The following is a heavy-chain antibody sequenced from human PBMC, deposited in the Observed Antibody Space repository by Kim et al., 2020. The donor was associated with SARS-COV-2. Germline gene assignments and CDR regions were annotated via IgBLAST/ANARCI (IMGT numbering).Heavy chain of an antibody. J-gene: IGHJ4*02. D-gene: IGHD3-16*02. Sequence: RFTISRDNAKNSLYLQMNSLRAEDTAVYYCARDLYDYVWGSYRYLAPADYWGQGTLVTVSS. V-gene: IGHV3-11*06. CDR3: ARDLYDYVWGSYRYLAPADY.